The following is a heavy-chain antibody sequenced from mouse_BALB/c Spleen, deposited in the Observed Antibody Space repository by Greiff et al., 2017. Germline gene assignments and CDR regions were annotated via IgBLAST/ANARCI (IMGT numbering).Heavy chain of an antibody. D-gene: IGHD3-1*01. V-gene: IGHV2-6-7*01. Sequence: VQRVESGPGLVAPSQSLSITCTVSGFSLTGYGVNWVRQPPGKGLEWLGMIWGDGSTDYNSAIKSRLCISNDNSKSQVFIKMNSLQTDDTARYYCARSGEYSSGWFAYWGQGTLVTVSA. CDR2: IWGDGST. J-gene: IGHJ3*01. CDR3: ARSGEYSSGWFAY. CDR1: GFSLTGYG.